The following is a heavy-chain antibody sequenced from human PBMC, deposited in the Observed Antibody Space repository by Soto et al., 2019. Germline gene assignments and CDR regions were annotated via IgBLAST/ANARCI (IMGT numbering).Heavy chain of an antibody. CDR1: GGSISSYY. CDR3: ARDSSSGWPFDY. CDR2: IYYSGST. J-gene: IGHJ4*02. D-gene: IGHD6-19*01. V-gene: IGHV4-59*01. Sequence: QVQLQESGPGLVKPSETLSLTCTVSGGSISSYYWSWIRQPPGQGLGWIGYIYYSGSTNYNPSLKSRVTISVDTSKNQFSLKLSSVTAADTAVYYCARDSSSGWPFDYWGQGTLVTVSS.